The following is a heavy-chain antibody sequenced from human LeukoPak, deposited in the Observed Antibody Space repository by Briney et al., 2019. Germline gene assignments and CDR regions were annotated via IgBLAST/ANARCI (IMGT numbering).Heavy chain of an antibody. CDR1: GGTFSNYA. Sequence: ASVSVACKASGGTFSNYAISWVRQAPGQGLEWMGIFDPRGDSTSHAQKFQGGVSMTSDTSTGTVYMELSSLRSDDTAVYYCPRDTNWSVAYWGQGTLVTVSS. J-gene: IGHJ4*02. CDR2: FDPRGDST. D-gene: IGHD1-1*01. CDR3: PRDTNWSVAY. V-gene: IGHV1-46*01.